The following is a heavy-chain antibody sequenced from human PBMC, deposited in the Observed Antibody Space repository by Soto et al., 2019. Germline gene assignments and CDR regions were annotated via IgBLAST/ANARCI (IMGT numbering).Heavy chain of an antibody. Sequence: GGSLRLSCAASGFTFSSYAMSWVRQAPGKGLEWVSAISGSGGSTYYADSVKGRFTISRDNSKNTLYLQMNSLRAEDTAVYYCAKDFSSGWSLYYFDYWGQGTLVTVSS. V-gene: IGHV3-23*01. CDR1: GFTFSSYA. CDR2: ISGSGGST. CDR3: AKDFSSGWSLYYFDY. J-gene: IGHJ4*02. D-gene: IGHD6-19*01.